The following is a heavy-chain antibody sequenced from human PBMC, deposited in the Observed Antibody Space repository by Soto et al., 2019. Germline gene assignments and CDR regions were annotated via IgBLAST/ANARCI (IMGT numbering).Heavy chain of an antibody. Sequence: EVQLVESGGGLVQPGGSLRLSCVASGFMFDSYAMNWVRQAPGKGLEWVSYISPGGDRIYYAESLKGRITISRDNARNSLSLQMNILGDEDTAVYYGTKRADSAGWEVDFWGQGNLVTVSS. D-gene: IGHD6-19*01. J-gene: IGHJ4*02. CDR1: GFMFDSYA. CDR2: ISPGGDRI. V-gene: IGHV3-48*02. CDR3: TKRADSAGWEVDF.